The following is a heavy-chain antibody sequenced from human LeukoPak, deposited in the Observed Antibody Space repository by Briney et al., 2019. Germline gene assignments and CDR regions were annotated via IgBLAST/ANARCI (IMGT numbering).Heavy chain of an antibody. V-gene: IGHV3-9*01. CDR3: AKDIAPPSSGTFDY. CDR1: GFTFDDYA. D-gene: IGHD6-19*01. J-gene: IGHJ4*02. CDR2: ISWNGGSI. Sequence: GRSLRLSCTASGFTFDDYAMHWVRQAPGKGLGWVPSISWNGGSIGYADSVKGRFTISRDDAKNSLYLQMNSLRPEDTALYYCAKDIAPPSSGTFDYWGQGTLVTVSS.